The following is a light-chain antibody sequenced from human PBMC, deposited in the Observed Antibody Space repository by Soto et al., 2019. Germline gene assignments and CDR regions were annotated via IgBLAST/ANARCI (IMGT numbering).Light chain of an antibody. V-gene: IGKV3-11*01. J-gene: IGKJ4*01. CDR2: DAS. CDR1: QSVSNY. Sequence: VLKLSPGAVSLSQGERGTLSCRASQSVSNYLAWYQQKPGQAPRLLIYDASNRATGIPARFSASGSGTDFTLTISSLEPEDFAIYYCQQREDWPRAFGGGTKVDIK. CDR3: QQREDWPRA.